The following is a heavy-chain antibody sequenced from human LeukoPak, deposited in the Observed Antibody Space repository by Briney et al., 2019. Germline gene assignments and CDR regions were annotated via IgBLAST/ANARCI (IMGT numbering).Heavy chain of an antibody. CDR3: ATELVGVFET. V-gene: IGHV1-69*13. D-gene: IGHD6-6*01. J-gene: IGHJ3*02. Sequence: SVKVSCKASGGTFSSYSISWVRQAPGQGLEWMGGIIPIFDITNYAQKFQGRVTLTADESTSTAYMELSSLRSDDTAVYYCATELVGVFETWGQGTTVTVSS. CDR1: GGTFSSYS. CDR2: IIPIFDIT.